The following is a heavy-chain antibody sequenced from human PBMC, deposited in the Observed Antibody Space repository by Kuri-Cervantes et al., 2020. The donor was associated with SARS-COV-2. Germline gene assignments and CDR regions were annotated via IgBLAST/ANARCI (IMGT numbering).Heavy chain of an antibody. CDR3: ARDRGYSYGPYYYGMDV. J-gene: IGHJ6*02. Sequence: GESLKISCAASGLVFSSYAMTWVRQVPGKGLEWVSSISSSSSYIYYADSVKGRFTISRDNAKNAPYLQMNSLRDEDTAVYYCARDRGYSYGPYYYGMDVWGQGTTVTVSS. D-gene: IGHD5-18*01. CDR2: ISSSSSYI. CDR1: GLVFSSYA. V-gene: IGHV3-21*01.